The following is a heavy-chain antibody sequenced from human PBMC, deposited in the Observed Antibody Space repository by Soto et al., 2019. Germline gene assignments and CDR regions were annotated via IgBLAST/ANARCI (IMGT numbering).Heavy chain of an antibody. CDR3: ARDRGVARPVDVNPHYYYYIDV. V-gene: IGHV1-18*01. CDR1: GYSFTNYG. D-gene: IGHD5-12*01. Sequence: QDQLVQSGVEVKKPGASVKVSCKASGYSFTNYGITWVRQAPGQGFEWMGWISAYNGNTNYAQKFQGRVTLTTDASTSPAYLELRSLRSDDTAVYYCARDRGVARPVDVNPHYYYYIDVWGKGTTVTVSS. CDR2: ISAYNGNT. J-gene: IGHJ6*03.